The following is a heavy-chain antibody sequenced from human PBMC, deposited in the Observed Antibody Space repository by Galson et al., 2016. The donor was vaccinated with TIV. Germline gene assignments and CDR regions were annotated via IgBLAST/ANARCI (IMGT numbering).Heavy chain of an antibody. D-gene: IGHD6-13*01. CDR3: ARSASAGSAWVDP. CDR1: GYSFTNYW. Sequence: QSGAEVKKPGESLRISCKTSGYSFTNYWITWVRHMPGKGLEWMGRIDSRASYTNYSPTFEGHVTISTDKSISTAYLQATSLKASDSATYYCARSASAGSAWVDPWGQGTLVTVSS. J-gene: IGHJ5*02. V-gene: IGHV5-10-1*01. CDR2: IDSRASYT.